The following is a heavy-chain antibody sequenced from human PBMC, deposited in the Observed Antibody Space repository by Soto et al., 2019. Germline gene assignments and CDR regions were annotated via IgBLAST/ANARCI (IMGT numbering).Heavy chain of an antibody. CDR2: IYWDDDK. CDR3: AHSTYYGSGTPPDY. V-gene: IGHV2-5*02. CDR1: GFSLSTSGVG. Sequence: SGPTLVNPTQTITLACTFSGFSLSTSGVGVGWIRQPPGKALEWLALIYWDDDKRYSPSLKSRLTITKDTSKNQVVLTMTNMDPVDTATYCCAHSTYYGSGTPPDYWGQGTLFTVS. D-gene: IGHD3-10*01. J-gene: IGHJ4*02.